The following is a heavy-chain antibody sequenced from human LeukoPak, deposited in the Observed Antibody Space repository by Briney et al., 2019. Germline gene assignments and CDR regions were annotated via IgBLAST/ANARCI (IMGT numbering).Heavy chain of an antibody. CDR2: INPNSGGT. D-gene: IGHD7-27*01. J-gene: IGHJ4*02. Sequence: ASVKVSCKASGYILSTYGISWVRQAPGQGLEWMGWINPNSGGTNYAQKFQGRVTMTRDTSISTAYMELSRLRSDDTAVYYCASLRTGDRGNFDYGGQEPLATVSS. CDR3: ASLRTGDRGNFDY. CDR1: GYILSTYG. V-gene: IGHV1-2*02.